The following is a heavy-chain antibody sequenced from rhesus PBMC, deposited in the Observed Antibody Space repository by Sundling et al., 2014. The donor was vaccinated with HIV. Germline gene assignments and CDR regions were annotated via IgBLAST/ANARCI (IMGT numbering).Heavy chain of an antibody. D-gene: IGHD1-44*01. CDR1: GYTFIDHY. V-gene: IGHV1-111*02. CDR2: IDPEDGET. J-gene: IGHJ4*01. CDR3: ATDIVGGGFDY. Sequence: EVQLVQSGAAVKKPGASVKISCKTSGYTFIDHYLHWVRQAPGKGLEWVGHIDPEDGETHFAQKFQDRVTITADTSTETVYMEVRSLKSEDTAVFYCATDIVGGGFDYWGQGVLVTVSS.